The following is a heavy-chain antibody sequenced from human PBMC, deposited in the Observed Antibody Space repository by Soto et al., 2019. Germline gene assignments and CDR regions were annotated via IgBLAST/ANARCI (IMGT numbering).Heavy chain of an antibody. J-gene: IGHJ6*02. Sequence: GESLKISCKGSGYSFTSYWIGWVRQMPGKGLEWMGIIYPGDSDTRYSPSFQGQVTISADKSISTAYLQWSSLKASDTAMYYCARHAEDDYYYYGMDVWGQGNTVTVSS. CDR1: GYSFTSYW. V-gene: IGHV5-51*01. CDR2: IYPGDSDT. CDR3: ARHAEDDYYYYGMDV.